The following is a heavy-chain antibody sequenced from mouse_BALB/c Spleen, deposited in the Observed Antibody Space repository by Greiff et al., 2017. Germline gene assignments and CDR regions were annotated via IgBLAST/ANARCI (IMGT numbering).Heavy chain of an antibody. CDR2: ILPGSGST. CDR1: GYTFSSYW. J-gene: IGHJ4*01. D-gene: IGHD2-3*01. CDR3: ARRDGYSYYYAMDY. V-gene: IGHV1-9*01. Sequence: QVQLKQSGAELMKPGASVKISCKATGYTFSSYWIEWVKQRPGHGLEWIGEILPGSGSTNYNEKFKGKATFTADTSSNTAYMQLSSLTSEDSAVYYCARRDGYSYYYAMDYWGQGTSVTVSS.